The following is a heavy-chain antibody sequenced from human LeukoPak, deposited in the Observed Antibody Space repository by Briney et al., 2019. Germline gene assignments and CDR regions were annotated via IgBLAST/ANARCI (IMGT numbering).Heavy chain of an antibody. CDR1: GFTFSDYY. J-gene: IGHJ3*02. D-gene: IGHD6-13*01. CDR3: ARDRQLVLDAFDI. Sequence: GGSLRLSCAASGFTFSDYYMSWIRQAPGKGLEWVSYISSSGSTIYYADSVKGRFTISRDNAKNSLYLQMNSLRAEDTAVYYCARDRQLVLDAFDIWGQGTMVTVSS. V-gene: IGHV3-11*04. CDR2: ISSSGSTI.